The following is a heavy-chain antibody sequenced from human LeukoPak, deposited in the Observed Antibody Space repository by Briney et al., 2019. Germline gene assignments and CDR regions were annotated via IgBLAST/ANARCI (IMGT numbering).Heavy chain of an antibody. CDR2: ISAYNGNT. CDR3: ARDQGYYYDSSGYPDAFDI. J-gene: IGHJ3*02. CDR1: GYTFTNYY. V-gene: IGHV1-18*04. D-gene: IGHD3-22*01. Sequence: ASVKVSCKASGYTFTNYYMHWVRQAPGQGLEWMGWISAYNGNTNYAQKLQGRVTMTTDTSTSTAYMELRSLRSDDTAVYYCARDQGYYYDSSGYPDAFDIWGQGTMVTVSS.